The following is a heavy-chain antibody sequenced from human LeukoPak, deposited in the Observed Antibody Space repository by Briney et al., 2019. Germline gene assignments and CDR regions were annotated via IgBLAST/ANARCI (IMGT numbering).Heavy chain of an antibody. CDR1: GGSISNYY. V-gene: IGHV4-4*07. J-gene: IGHJ5*02. D-gene: IGHD3-16*01. Sequence: SETLSLTCTVSGGSISNYYWSWIRQPAGKGLEWIGRIYPDGSTNYNPSLKSRVTMSIGMSKNQFFLNLSSATAADTAVYYCVRMQSLGWFDPWGQGSLITVSS. CDR3: VRMQSLGWFDP. CDR2: IYPDGST.